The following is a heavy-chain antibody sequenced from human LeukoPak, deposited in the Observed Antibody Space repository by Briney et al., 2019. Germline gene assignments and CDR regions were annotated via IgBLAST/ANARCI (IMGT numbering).Heavy chain of an antibody. D-gene: IGHD3-10*01. V-gene: IGHV4-59*01. J-gene: IGHJ5*02. CDR1: GGSISSYY. CDR2: IYYSGST. Sequence: PSETLSLTCTVSGGSISSYYWSWIRQPPGKGLEGIGYIYYSGSTNYNPSLKSRVTISVDTSKNQFSLKLSSVTAADTAVYYCARDGAENWFDPWGQGTLVTVSS. CDR3: ARDGAENWFDP.